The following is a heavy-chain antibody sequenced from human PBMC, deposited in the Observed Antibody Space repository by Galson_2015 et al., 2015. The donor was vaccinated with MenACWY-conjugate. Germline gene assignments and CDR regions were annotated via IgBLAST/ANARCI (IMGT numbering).Heavy chain of an antibody. V-gene: IGHV1-3*01. CDR2: INAGNGNT. CDR1: GYTFTSYA. D-gene: IGHD3-10*01. Sequence: SVKVSCKASGYTFTSYAMHWVRQAPGQRLEWMGWINAGNGNTKYSQKFQGRVTITRDTSASTAYMELSSLRSEDTAVYYCARDLMVRGVYGMDVWGQGTTVTVSS. CDR3: ARDLMVRGVYGMDV. J-gene: IGHJ6*02.